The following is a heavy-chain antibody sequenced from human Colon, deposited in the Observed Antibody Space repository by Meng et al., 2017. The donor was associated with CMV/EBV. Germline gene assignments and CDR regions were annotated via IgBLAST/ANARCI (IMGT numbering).Heavy chain of an antibody. D-gene: IGHD1-26*01. CDR3: ARQSGSYKNDY. CDR2: ISGSGGST. J-gene: IGHJ4*02. Sequence: GESLKISCAASGFTSGFTFSSYAMNWVRQAPGKGLEWVSGISGSGGSTNYADSVKGRFTISRDNSKNTLYLQMNSLRAEDTAVYYYARQSGSYKNDYWGQGTLVTVSS. V-gene: IGHV3-23*01. CDR1: GFTSGFTFSSYA.